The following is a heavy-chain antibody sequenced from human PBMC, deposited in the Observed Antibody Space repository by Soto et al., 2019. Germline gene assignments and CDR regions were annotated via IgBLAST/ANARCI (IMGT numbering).Heavy chain of an antibody. D-gene: IGHD3-22*01. CDR3: AKMGSNYYDDY. Sequence: EVQLLESGGGLVQPGGSLRLSCAASGFTFSSYAMSWVRQAPGKGLEWVSAINTSGGSTYYADSVKGRFTISRDNSKNTRYLQMNSLRAEDTAVYYCAKMGSNYYDDYWGQGTLVTVSS. CDR1: GFTFSSYA. J-gene: IGHJ4*02. V-gene: IGHV3-23*01. CDR2: INTSGGST.